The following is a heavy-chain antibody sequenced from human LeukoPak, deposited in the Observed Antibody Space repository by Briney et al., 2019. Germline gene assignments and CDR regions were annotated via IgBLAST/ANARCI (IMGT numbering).Heavy chain of an antibody. CDR3: ARDYDSSGYYYPTNWFDP. CDR2: IDPSGGST. V-gene: IGHV1-46*01. Sequence: ASVKVSCKASGYTFTSYYMHWVRQAPGQGLEWMGIIDPSGGSTSYAQKFQGRVTMTRDTSTSTVYMELSSLRSEDTAVYFCARDYDSSGYYYPTNWFDPWGQGTLVTVSS. CDR1: GYTFTSYY. J-gene: IGHJ5*02. D-gene: IGHD3-22*01.